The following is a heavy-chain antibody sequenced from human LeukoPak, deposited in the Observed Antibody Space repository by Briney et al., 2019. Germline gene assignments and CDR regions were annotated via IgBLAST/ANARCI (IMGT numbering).Heavy chain of an antibody. CDR3: ARGYGSGSHYFDY. CDR1: GDYISNNE. CDR2: IYYSGST. Sequence: SETMFLTCTVSGDYISNNEWGWIRHPPWKGLEWIGYIYYSGSTNYNPSLKSRVTISVDTSKNQFSLKLSSVTAADTALYYCARGYGSGSHYFDYWGQGSLVTVSS. D-gene: IGHD3-10*01. J-gene: IGHJ4*02. V-gene: IGHV4-59*01.